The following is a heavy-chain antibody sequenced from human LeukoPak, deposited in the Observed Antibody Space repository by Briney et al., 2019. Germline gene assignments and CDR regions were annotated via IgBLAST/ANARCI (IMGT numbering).Heavy chain of an antibody. J-gene: IGHJ4*02. D-gene: IGHD6-13*01. CDR1: GFTFTTYG. V-gene: IGHV1-18*01. CDR2: ISTYNGNTNT. Sequence: ASVKVSCKASGFTFTTYGISWVRQAPGQGLEWMGWISTYNGNTNTNYAQKFQERVTITRDMSTSTAYMELSSLRSEDTAVYYCAAGQQLVPDYWGQGTLVTVSS. CDR3: AAGQQLVPDY.